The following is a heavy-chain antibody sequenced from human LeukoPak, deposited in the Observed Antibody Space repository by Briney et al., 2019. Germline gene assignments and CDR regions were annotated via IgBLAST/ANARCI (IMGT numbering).Heavy chain of an antibody. V-gene: IGHV3-33*01. J-gene: IGHJ4*02. CDR1: GFTFSSYG. CDR2: IWYDGSNK. Sequence: PGGSLRLSCAASGFTFSSYGMHWVRQAPGKGLEWVAVIWYDGSNKYYADSVKGRFTISRDNSKNTLYLQMNSLRAEDTAVYYCARDDAQAWRDEGYFDYWGQGTLVTVSS. D-gene: IGHD5-12*01. CDR3: ARDDAQAWRDEGYFDY.